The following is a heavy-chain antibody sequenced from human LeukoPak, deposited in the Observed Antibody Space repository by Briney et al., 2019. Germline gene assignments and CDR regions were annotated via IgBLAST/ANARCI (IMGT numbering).Heavy chain of an antibody. CDR1: GFTVSSNY. CDR3: ARVGGSWRTLSLVWFDP. CDR2: IYSGGST. Sequence: GGSLRLSCAASGFTVSSNYMSWVRQAPGKGLEWVSVIYSGGSTYYADSVKGRFTISRDNSKNTLYLQMNSLRAEDTAVYYCARVGGSWRTLSLVWFDPWGQGTLVTVSS. V-gene: IGHV3-53*01. J-gene: IGHJ5*02. D-gene: IGHD2-15*01.